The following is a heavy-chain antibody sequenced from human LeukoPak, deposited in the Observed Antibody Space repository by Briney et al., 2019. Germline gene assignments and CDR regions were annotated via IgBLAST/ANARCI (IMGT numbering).Heavy chain of an antibody. V-gene: IGHV1-18*01. CDR3: ARGYCSSISCYIEDNWFDP. CDR1: GYTFTSYG. Sequence: ASVKVSFKASGYTFTSYGISWVRQAPGQGLEWMGWISAYNGNTNYAQKLQGRVTITTDTSTSTAYTELRSLRSDDTAVYYCARGYCSSISCYIEDNWFDPWGQGTLVTVSS. J-gene: IGHJ5*02. D-gene: IGHD2-2*02. CDR2: ISAYNGNT.